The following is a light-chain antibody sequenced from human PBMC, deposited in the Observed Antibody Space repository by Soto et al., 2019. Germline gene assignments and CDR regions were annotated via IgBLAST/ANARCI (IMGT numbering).Light chain of an antibody. Sequence: QSVLTQPPSASGTPGQRVTISCSGSSSNIGRNNEYWYQQLPGTAPKLLIYRNNQRPSGVPVRFSGSKSCTSGSLAFSGFRSENEADYYCAAWDDSLSGRIFGTGTKVTV. V-gene: IGLV1-47*01. CDR2: RNN. J-gene: IGLJ1*01. CDR3: AAWDDSLSGRI. CDR1: SSNIGRNN.